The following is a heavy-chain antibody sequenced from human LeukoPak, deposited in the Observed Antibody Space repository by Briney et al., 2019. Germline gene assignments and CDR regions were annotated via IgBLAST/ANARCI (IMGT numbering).Heavy chain of an antibody. V-gene: IGHV3-9*01. Sequence: GGSLRLSCAASGFTFDDYAMHWVRQAPGKGLEGVSGITWNSGSTGYADSVKGRFTISRDNAKNSLYLQLNSLRAEDTAFYYCAKVRSVAGPYYFDYWGQGTLVTVSS. CDR2: ITWNSGST. D-gene: IGHD6-19*01. J-gene: IGHJ4*02. CDR3: AKVRSVAGPYYFDY. CDR1: GFTFDDYA.